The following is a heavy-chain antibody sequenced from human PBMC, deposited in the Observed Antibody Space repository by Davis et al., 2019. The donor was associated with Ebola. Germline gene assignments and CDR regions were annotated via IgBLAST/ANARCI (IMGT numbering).Heavy chain of an antibody. CDR3: ARGDDYSSSWYGWYFDL. CDR2: ISSSSYI. D-gene: IGHD6-13*01. J-gene: IGHJ2*01. V-gene: IGHV3-21*04. CDR1: GFTFSSYS. Sequence: GGSLRLSCAASGFTFSSYSMTWVRQAPGTGLEWVSSISSSSYIYYADSVKGRFTISRDNAKNSLYLQMNSLRAEDTAVYYCARGDDYSSSWYGWYFDLWGRGTLVTVSS.